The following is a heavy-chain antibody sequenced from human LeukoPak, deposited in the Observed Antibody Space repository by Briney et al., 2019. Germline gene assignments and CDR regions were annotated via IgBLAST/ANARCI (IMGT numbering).Heavy chain of an antibody. V-gene: IGHV3-23*01. CDR3: AKDLGGQLVPDTIVNWFDP. Sequence: AGGSLRLSCAASGFTFSSYWMSWVRQAPGKGLEWVSAISGSGGSTYYADSVKGRFTISRDNSKNTLYLQMNSLRAEDTAVYYCAKDLGGQLVPDTIVNWFDPWGQGTLVTVSS. CDR1: GFTFSSYW. D-gene: IGHD6-13*01. CDR2: ISGSGGST. J-gene: IGHJ5*02.